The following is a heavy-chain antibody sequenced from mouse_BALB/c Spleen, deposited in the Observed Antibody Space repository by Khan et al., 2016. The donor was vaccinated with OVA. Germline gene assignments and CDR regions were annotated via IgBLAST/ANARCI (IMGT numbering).Heavy chain of an antibody. V-gene: IGHV9-3-1*01. CDR3: ASGGYWYFDV. D-gene: IGHD1-1*02. CDR2: INTYTGEP. J-gene: IGHJ1*01. CDR1: GYSFTNYG. Sequence: LVESGPEVKKPGETVKISCKASGYSFTNYGMNWVRQAPGKGLKWMGWINTYTGEPTYADDFKGRFAFSLETSASTAYLQINNLKNEDTATYFCASGGYWYFDVWGAGTKVTVSS.